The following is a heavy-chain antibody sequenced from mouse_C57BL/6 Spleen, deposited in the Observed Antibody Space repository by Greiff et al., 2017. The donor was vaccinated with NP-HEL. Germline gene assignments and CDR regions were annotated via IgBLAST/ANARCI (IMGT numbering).Heavy chain of an antibody. J-gene: IGHJ4*01. CDR3: ARSSYAMDY. CDR2: IYTGDGDT. Sequence: QVQLQQSGPELVKPGASVKISCKASGYAFSSSWMNWVKQRPGKGLEWIGRIYTGDGDTNYNGKFKGKATLTADKSSSTAYMQLSSLTSEDSAVYFCARSSYAMDYWGQGTSVTVSS. CDR1: GYAFSSSW. V-gene: IGHV1-82*01.